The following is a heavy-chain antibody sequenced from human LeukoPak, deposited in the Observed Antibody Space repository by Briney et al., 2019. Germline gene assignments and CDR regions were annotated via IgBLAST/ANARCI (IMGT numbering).Heavy chain of an antibody. CDR3: ARRDISSGWSFDY. CDR2: IYYSGST. V-gene: IGHV4-59*12. CDR1: GGSISSYY. Sequence: SETLSLTCTVSGGSISSYYWSWIRQPPGKGLEWIGYIYYSGSTNYNPSLKSRVTISVDTTEDQVSLTIRSVTVADTAFYYCARRDISSGWSFDYWGQGTLVTVSS. D-gene: IGHD6-19*01. J-gene: IGHJ4*02.